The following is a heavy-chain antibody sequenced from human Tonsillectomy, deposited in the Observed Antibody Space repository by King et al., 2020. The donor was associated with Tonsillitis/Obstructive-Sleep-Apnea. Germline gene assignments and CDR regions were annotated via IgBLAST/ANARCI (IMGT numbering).Heavy chain of an antibody. D-gene: IGHD3-10*01. CDR3: GRDSLWAFDI. CDR2: IFGWPI. V-gene: IGHV3-48*02. CDR1: GFPFSTYS. Sequence: VQLVESGGGLVQPEGSLRLSCGASGFPFSTYSMNWVRQAPGKGLEGSSFIFGWPIYYAGSVKGRFTISRDNAKNSLYLQMNSLRDEETAVYYCGRDSLWAFDIWGQGAAVTVSS. J-gene: IGHJ3*02.